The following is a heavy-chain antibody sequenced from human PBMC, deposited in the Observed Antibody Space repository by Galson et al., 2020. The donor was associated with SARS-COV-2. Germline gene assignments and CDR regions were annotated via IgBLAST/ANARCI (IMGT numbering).Heavy chain of an antibody. CDR2: IYYSGST. Sequence: ASETLSLTCTVSGGSISSYYWSWIRQPPGKGLEWIGYIYYSGSTNYNPSLKSRVTISVDTSKNQFSLKLSSVTAADTAVYYCARHRGGGYVILTGYPKTNNWFDPWGQGTLVTVSA. CDR1: GGSISSYY. D-gene: IGHD3-9*01. CDR3: ARHRGGGYVILTGYPKTNNWFDP. J-gene: IGHJ5*02. V-gene: IGHV4-59*08.